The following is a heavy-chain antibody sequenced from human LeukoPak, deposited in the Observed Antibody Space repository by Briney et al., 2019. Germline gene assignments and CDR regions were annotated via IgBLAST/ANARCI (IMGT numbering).Heavy chain of an antibody. J-gene: IGHJ3*02. D-gene: IGHD5-12*01. Sequence: ASVKVSCKASGYTFTSYDINWVRQATGQGLEWMGWMNPNSGNTGYVQKFQGRVTMTRNTSISTAYMELSSLRSEDTAVYYCARGRRRGYGGAIDIWGQGTMVTVSS. V-gene: IGHV1-8*01. CDR2: MNPNSGNT. CDR3: ARGRRRGYGGAIDI. CDR1: GYTFTSYD.